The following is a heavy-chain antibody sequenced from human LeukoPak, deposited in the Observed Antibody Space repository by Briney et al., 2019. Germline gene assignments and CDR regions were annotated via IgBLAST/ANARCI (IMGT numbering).Heavy chain of an antibody. D-gene: IGHD3-22*01. CDR1: GFTFSSYS. J-gene: IGHJ4*02. Sequence: PGGSLRLSCAASGFTFSSYSMNWVRQAPGKGLEWVANIKQDGSEKYYVDSVKGRFTISRDNAKNSLYLQMNSLRAEDTAVYYCARQITMTGDFDYWGQGTLVTVSS. V-gene: IGHV3-7*04. CDR3: ARQITMTGDFDY. CDR2: IKQDGSEK.